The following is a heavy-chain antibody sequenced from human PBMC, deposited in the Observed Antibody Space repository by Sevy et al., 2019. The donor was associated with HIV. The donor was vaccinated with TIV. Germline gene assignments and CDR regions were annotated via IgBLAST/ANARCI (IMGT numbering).Heavy chain of an antibody. CDR3: ARARFGELLSDDAFDI. V-gene: IGHV3-30-3*01. Sequence: GGSLRLSCAASGFTFSSYAMHWVRQAPGKGLEWVAVISYDGSNKYYADSVKGRFTISRDNSKNTLYLQMNSLRAEDTAVYYCARARFGELLSDDAFDIWGKGTMVTVSS. CDR2: ISYDGSNK. J-gene: IGHJ3*02. D-gene: IGHD3-10*01. CDR1: GFTFSSYA.